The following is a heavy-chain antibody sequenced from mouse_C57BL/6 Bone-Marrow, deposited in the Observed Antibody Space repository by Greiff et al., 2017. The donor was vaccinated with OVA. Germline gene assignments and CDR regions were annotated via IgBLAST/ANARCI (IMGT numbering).Heavy chain of an antibody. Sequence: EVQLQQSGAELVRPGASVKLSCTASGFNIKDDYMHWVKQRPEQGLEWIGWIDPENGDTEYASKFQGKATITADTSSNTAYLQLSSLTSEDTAVYYCTSYGKFDYRGEGTTLTDSS. J-gene: IGHJ2*01. CDR3: TSYGKFDY. CDR1: GFNIKDDY. V-gene: IGHV14-4*01. D-gene: IGHD2-1*01. CDR2: IDPENGDT.